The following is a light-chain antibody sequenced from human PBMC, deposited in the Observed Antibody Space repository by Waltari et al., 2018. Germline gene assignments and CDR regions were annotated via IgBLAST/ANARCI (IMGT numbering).Light chain of an antibody. CDR1: RSNIGNNY. Sequence: SVLTQPPSVSVAPGQRVTISCSGGRSNIGNNYVSWYRQFPGPAPKLLIYEDTERPSGIAGRFSGSKSGTSATLDITGLQAGDEADYYCGTWDSSLSGAVFGGGTHLTVL. CDR2: EDT. J-gene: IGLJ7*01. CDR3: GTWDSSLSGAV. V-gene: IGLV1-51*02.